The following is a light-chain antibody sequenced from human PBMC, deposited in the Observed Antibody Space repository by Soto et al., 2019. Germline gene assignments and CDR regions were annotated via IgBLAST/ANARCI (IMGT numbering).Light chain of an antibody. Sequence: QPVLTQPPSASGSPGQSVTISCAGTSSDIGLYNYVSWYQHHPGKAPKLIIYEVSKRPSGVPDRFSGSKSGNTASLTISGLQAEDEADYYCSSYTSSSTLVFGGGTKLTVL. J-gene: IGLJ2*01. V-gene: IGLV2-14*01. CDR3: SSYTSSSTLV. CDR1: SSDIGLYNY. CDR2: EVS.